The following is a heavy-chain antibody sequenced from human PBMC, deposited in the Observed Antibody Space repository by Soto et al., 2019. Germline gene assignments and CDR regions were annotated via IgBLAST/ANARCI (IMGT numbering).Heavy chain of an antibody. D-gene: IGHD2-2*01. V-gene: IGHV3-23*01. CDR2: ISGSGGST. CDR1: GFTFSSYA. J-gene: IGHJ6*02. CDR3: AKEEGYQLLTYYYYGMDV. Sequence: EVQLLESGGGLVQPGGSLRLSCAASGFTFSSYAMSWVRQAPGKGLEWVSAISGSGGSTYYADSVKGRFTISRDNSKNTLYLQMNSLRAEDTAVYYCAKEEGYQLLTYYYYGMDVWGQGTTVTVSS.